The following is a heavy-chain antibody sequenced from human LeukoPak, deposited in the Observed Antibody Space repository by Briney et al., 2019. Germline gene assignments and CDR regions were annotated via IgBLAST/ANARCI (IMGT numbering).Heavy chain of an antibody. Sequence: PGGSLRLSCTASGFTSSSYSMNWVRQAPGKGLEWGSYISSSSRYIYYADSVKGRFTISRDNAKNSLYLQMNSLRAEDTAVYYCARDWEGHYYYYYYMDVWGKGTTVTVSS. CDR2: ISSSSRYI. J-gene: IGHJ6*03. CDR3: ARDWEGHYYYYYYMDV. CDR1: GFTSSSYS. V-gene: IGHV3-21*05. D-gene: IGHD1-26*01.